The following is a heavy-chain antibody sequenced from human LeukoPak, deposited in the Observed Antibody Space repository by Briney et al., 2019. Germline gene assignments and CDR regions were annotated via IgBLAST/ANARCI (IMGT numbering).Heavy chain of an antibody. V-gene: IGHV4-59*01. CDR3: ARGRDTRACIQLWPTPSRGYNWFDP. CDR1: GGSISSYY. D-gene: IGHD5-18*01. CDR2: IYYSGST. Sequence: PSETLSLTCTVSGGSISSYYWSWIRQPPGKGLEWIGYIYYSGSTNYNPSLKSRVTISVDTSKNQFSLKLSSVTAADTAVYYCARGRDTRACIQLWPTPSRGYNWFDPWGQGTLVTVSS. J-gene: IGHJ5*02.